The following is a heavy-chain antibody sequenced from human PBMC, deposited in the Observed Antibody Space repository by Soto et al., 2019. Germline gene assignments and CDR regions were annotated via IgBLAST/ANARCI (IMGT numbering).Heavy chain of an antibody. J-gene: IGHJ6*03. CDR3: ARGPPTVTPPPYYYMDV. CDR1: GGSFSGYY. Sequence: SETLSLTCAVYGGSFSGYYWSWIRQPPGKGLEWIGEINHSGSTNYNPSLKSRVTISVDTSKNQFSLKLSSVTAADTAVYYCARGPPTVTPPPYYYMDVWGKGTTVTVSS. D-gene: IGHD4-17*01. CDR2: INHSGST. V-gene: IGHV4-34*01.